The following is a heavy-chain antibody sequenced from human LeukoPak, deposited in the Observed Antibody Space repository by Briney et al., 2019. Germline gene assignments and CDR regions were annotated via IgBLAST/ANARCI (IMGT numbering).Heavy chain of an antibody. CDR3: ARDRSNNPYYFYYMDV. Sequence: SETLSLTCTVSGGSISNINYYWGWIRQPPGKGLEWIGSIHYSRGTHYNPSLKSRVTISVDTSKNQFSLRLSSLSAADTALYYCARDRSNNPYYFYYMDVWGRGTTVTVSS. D-gene: IGHD1/OR15-1a*01. V-gene: IGHV4-39*07. J-gene: IGHJ6*03. CDR1: GGSISNINYY. CDR2: IHYSRGT.